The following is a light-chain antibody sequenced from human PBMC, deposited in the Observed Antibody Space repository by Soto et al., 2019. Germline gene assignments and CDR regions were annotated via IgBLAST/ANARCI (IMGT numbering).Light chain of an antibody. Sequence: QSALTQPASVSASPGQSITISRTGTSSDVGGYKFVSWYQHHPGKAPKLMIYEVNNRPSGVSNRFSGSKSGNTASLTISGLQPEDEADYYCLSYTSANTRVFGGGTKLTVL. CDR2: EVN. V-gene: IGLV2-14*01. CDR3: LSYTSANTRV. J-gene: IGLJ3*02. CDR1: SSDVGGYKF.